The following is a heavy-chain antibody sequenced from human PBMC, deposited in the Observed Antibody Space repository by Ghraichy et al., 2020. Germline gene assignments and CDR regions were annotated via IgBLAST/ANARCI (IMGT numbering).Heavy chain of an antibody. Sequence: ASVKVSCKASGYTFTGYYMHWVRQAPGQGLEWMGWINPNSGGTNYAQKFQGRVTMTRDTSISTAYMELSRLRSDDTAVYYCARAPWGSYRWGFDPWGQGTLVTVSS. V-gene: IGHV1-2*02. D-gene: IGHD3-16*02. CDR1: GYTFTGYY. J-gene: IGHJ5*02. CDR3: ARAPWGSYRWGFDP. CDR2: INPNSGGT.